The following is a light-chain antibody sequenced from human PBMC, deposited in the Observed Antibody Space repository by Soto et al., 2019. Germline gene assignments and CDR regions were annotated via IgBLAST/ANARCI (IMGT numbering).Light chain of an antibody. V-gene: IGKV3D-11*02. CDR2: DAS. J-gene: IGKJ2*01. CDR1: QSVSSY. Sequence: EIVLTQSPATLSLSPGERATLSCRASQSVSSYIAWYQQKPGQAPRLLIYDASNRATGIPARFSGSGSGTDFTLTISSLEPDDFAVDYCQQRRNWQGFFGQGTKLEIK. CDR3: QQRRNWQGF.